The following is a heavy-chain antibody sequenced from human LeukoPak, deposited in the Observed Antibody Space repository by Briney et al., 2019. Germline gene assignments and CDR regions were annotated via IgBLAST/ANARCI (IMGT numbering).Heavy chain of an antibody. Sequence: ASVKVSCKASGYTFTGYYMHWVRQAPGQGLEWMGWINPNSGGTNYAQKFQGRVTMTRDTSISTAYMELSRLRSDDTAVYYCARDYYDSSGYSSYWFDPWGQGTLVTVFS. D-gene: IGHD3-22*01. CDR2: INPNSGGT. CDR1: GYTFTGYY. V-gene: IGHV1-2*02. J-gene: IGHJ5*02. CDR3: ARDYYDSSGYSSYWFDP.